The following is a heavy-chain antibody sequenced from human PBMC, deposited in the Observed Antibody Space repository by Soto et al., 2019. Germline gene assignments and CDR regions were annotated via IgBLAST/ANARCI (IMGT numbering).Heavy chain of an antibody. CDR2: IYYSGST. Sequence: SETLSLTCTVSGGSISSYYWSWIRQPPGKGLEWIGYIYYSGSTNYNPSLKSRVTISVDTSKNQFSLKLSSVTAADTAVYYCARDIAARRQYWGQGTLVTVSS. CDR3: ARDIAARRQY. CDR1: GGSISSYY. J-gene: IGHJ4*02. D-gene: IGHD6-6*01. V-gene: IGHV4-59*01.